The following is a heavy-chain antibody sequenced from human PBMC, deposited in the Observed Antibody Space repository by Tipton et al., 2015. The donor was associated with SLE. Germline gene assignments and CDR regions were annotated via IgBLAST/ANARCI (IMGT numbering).Heavy chain of an antibody. CDR1: GGSISSGDYY. Sequence: TLSLTCTVSGGSISSGDYYWSWIRQPPGKGLEWIGYIYYSGSTNYNPSLKSRVTISVDTSKNQFSLKLSSVTAADTAVYYCAREPPLRYSMDVWGQGTTVTVSS. CDR3: AREPPLRYSMDV. D-gene: IGHD3-9*01. J-gene: IGHJ6*02. CDR2: IYYSGST. V-gene: IGHV4-61*08.